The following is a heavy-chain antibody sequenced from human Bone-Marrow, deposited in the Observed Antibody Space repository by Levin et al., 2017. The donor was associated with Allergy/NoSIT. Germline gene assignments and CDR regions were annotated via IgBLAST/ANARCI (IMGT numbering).Heavy chain of an antibody. CDR2: IKEDGSET. CDR1: GFTFSSFW. V-gene: IGHV3-7*01. D-gene: IGHD3-16*01. J-gene: IGHJ5*02. Sequence: GGSLRLSCAASGFTFSSFWMSWVRQAPGKGLEWVANIKEDGSETNYVDSVRGRFIISRDNAKNSLYLQMNSLRVEDTAVYYCVRGGQRFDPWGQGTLVTVSS. CDR3: VRGGQRFDP.